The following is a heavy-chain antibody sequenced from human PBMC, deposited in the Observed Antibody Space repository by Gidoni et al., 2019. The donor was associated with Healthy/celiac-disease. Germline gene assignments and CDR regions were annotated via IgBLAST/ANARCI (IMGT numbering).Heavy chain of an antibody. CDR2: INHSGST. J-gene: IGHJ4*02. D-gene: IGHD6-13*01. Sequence: QVQLQQWGAGLLTPSETLSLTCAVYGGSFSGYYWIGEINHSGSTNYNPSLKSRVTISVDTTKNQFSLKLSSGTAADTAVYYCARIPRGSVAAGDYWGQGTLVTVSS. CDR3: ARIPRGSVAAGDY. V-gene: IGHV4-34*01. CDR1: GGSFSGYY.